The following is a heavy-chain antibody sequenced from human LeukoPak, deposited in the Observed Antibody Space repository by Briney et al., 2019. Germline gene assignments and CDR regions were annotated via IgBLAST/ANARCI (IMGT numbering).Heavy chain of an antibody. V-gene: IGHV3-23*01. Sequence: GGTLRLSCAASGFTFSTYGMSWVRQAPGKGLQWVSTIPSGGSTYYADSVKGRFTISRDNSKNTLYLQMNSLRAEDTAVYYCAKFTTVTRAFDIWGQGTMVTVSS. CDR1: GFTFSTYG. CDR2: IPSGGST. J-gene: IGHJ3*02. D-gene: IGHD4-17*01. CDR3: AKFTTVTRAFDI.